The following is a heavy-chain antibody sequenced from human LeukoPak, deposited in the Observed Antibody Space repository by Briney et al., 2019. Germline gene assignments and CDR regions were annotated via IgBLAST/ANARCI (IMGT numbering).Heavy chain of an antibody. CDR3: ARDGGESGSSGVLDY. CDR2: ISGSGGST. Sequence: GGSLRLSCAASGFTFSNYAMSWVRQAPGKGLEWVSAISGSGGSTYYADSVKGRFTISRDNSKNTLYLQMNSLRAEDTAVYYCARDGGESGSSGVLDYWGLGTLVTVSS. V-gene: IGHV3-23*01. D-gene: IGHD1-26*01. J-gene: IGHJ4*02. CDR1: GFTFSNYA.